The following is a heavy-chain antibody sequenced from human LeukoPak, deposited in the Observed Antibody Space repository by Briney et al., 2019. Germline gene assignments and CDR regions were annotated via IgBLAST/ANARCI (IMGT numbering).Heavy chain of an antibody. J-gene: IGHJ6*03. D-gene: IGHD3-9*01. CDR3: ARGGLDYDILTGSSSDYYSYYMDV. CDR1: GFTFSSYE. CDR2: ISSSGSTI. V-gene: IGHV3-48*03. Sequence: GGSLRLSCAASGFTFSSYEMNWVRQAPGTGLEWVSYISSSGSTIYYADSVKGRFTISRDNAKNSLYLQMNSLRAEDTAVYYCARGGLDYDILTGSSSDYYSYYMDVWGRGTTVTVSS.